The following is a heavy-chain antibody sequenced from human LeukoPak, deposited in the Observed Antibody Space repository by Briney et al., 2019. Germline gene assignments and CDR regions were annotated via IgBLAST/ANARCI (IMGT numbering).Heavy chain of an antibody. CDR3: ARAHYYDSSGYNYYFDY. CDR1: GFTFSSYG. J-gene: IGHJ4*02. CDR2: IWYDGSNK. Sequence: GGSLRLFCAASGFTFSSYGMHWVREAPGKGLEGGAVIWYDGSNKYYADSVKGRFTISRDNSKNTLYLQMNSLRAEDTAVYYCARAHYYDSSGYNYYFDYWGQGTLVTVSS. D-gene: IGHD3-22*01. V-gene: IGHV3-33*01.